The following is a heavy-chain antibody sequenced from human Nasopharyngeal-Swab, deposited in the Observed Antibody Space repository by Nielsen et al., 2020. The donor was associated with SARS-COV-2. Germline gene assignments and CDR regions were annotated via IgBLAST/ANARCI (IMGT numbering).Heavy chain of an antibody. Sequence: WIRQPPGKGLEWVAVIWYDGSNKYYADSVKGRFTISRDNSKNTLYLQMSSLRAEDTAVYYCARGKDPGYFDYWGQGTLVTVSS. CDR3: ARGKDPGYFDY. J-gene: IGHJ4*02. CDR2: IWYDGSNK. V-gene: IGHV3-33*01.